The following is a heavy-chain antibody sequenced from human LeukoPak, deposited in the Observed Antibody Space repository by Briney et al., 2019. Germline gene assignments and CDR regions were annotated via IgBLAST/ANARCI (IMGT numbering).Heavy chain of an antibody. V-gene: IGHV3-23*01. CDR3: ARVYSANGYGSIYYDY. CDR2: ISGSGGST. CDR1: GFTFSNAW. J-gene: IGHJ4*02. D-gene: IGHD1-26*01. Sequence: RGSLRLACAASGFTFSNAWMSWVSQAPGKGLEWVSAISGSGGSTYYADSVKGRFTISRDNSKDTMYPQMVSLRAEGTAVYYCARVYSANGYGSIYYDYWGQGALVTVSS.